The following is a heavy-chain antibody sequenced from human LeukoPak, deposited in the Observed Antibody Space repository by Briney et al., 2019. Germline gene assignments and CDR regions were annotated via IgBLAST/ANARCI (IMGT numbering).Heavy chain of an antibody. CDR2: IYHSGST. D-gene: IGHD6-13*01. V-gene: IGHV4-38-2*02. CDR1: GYSISSGYY. CDR3: ARACKYSSSWQFDY. Sequence: SETLSLTCTVSGYSISSGYYWGWIRQPPGKGLEWIGSIYHSGSTYYNPSLKSRVTISVDTSKNQFSLKLSSVTAADTAVYYCARACKYSSSWQFDYWGQGTLVTVSS. J-gene: IGHJ4*02.